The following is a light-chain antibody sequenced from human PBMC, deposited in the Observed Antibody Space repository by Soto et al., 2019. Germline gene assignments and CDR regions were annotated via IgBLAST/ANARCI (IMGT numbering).Light chain of an antibody. Sequence: QSALTQPASVSGSPGQSITISCTGTSSDVGSHNLVSWYQQHPGQAPKLMIYEVSKRPLGVSARFSASKSGNTPSLTISGLPAEDEADYYCCSYGGSRAVFGGGTQLTVL. J-gene: IGLJ7*01. V-gene: IGLV2-23*02. CDR1: SSDVGSHNL. CDR2: EVS. CDR3: CSYGGSRAV.